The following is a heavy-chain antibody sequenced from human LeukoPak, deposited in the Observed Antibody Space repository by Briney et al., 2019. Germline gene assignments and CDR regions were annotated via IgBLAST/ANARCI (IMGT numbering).Heavy chain of an antibody. CDR3: ARDGIAAAVAVNSS. V-gene: IGHV3-7*01. D-gene: IGHD6-13*01. CDR1: GVTFSSYW. J-gene: IGHJ4*02. Sequence: GGSLRLSCAASGVTFSSYWMSWVRQAPGKGLEWVANIKQDGSEKYYVDSVKGRFTISRDNAKNSLYLQMNSLRAEDTAVYYCARDGIAAAVAVNSSWGQGTLVTVSS. CDR2: IKQDGSEK.